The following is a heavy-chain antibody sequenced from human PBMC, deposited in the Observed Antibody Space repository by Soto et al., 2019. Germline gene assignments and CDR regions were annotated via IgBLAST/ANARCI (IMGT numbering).Heavy chain of an antibody. CDR2: ISGSGGST. V-gene: IGHV3-23*01. D-gene: IGHD3-16*01. CDR3: AKRGDYYYYYYMDV. CDR1: GFTFSSYA. J-gene: IGHJ6*03. Sequence: EVQLLESGGGLVQPGGSLRLSCAASGFTFSSYAMSWVRQAPGKGLEWVSAISGSGGSTYYADSVKGRFTISRDNSKNALYLQMNSLRAEDTAVYYCAKRGDYYYYYYMDVWGKGTTVTVSS.